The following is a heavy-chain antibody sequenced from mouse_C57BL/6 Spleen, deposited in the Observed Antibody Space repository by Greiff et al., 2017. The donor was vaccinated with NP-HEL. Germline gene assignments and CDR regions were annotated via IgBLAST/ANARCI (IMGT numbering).Heavy chain of an antibody. CDR3: ASATDGSGGDY. V-gene: IGHV1-53*01. CDR2: INPGNGGT. Sequence: QVQLQQPGTELVKPGASVKLSCKASGYTFTSYWMHWVKQRPGQGLEWIGNINPGNGGTNYNEKFKSKATLTVDKSSTTAYMQLSSRTSEDSAVYYYASATDGSGGDYWGQGTTLTVSS. CDR1: GYTFTSYW. D-gene: IGHD1-3*01. J-gene: IGHJ2*01.